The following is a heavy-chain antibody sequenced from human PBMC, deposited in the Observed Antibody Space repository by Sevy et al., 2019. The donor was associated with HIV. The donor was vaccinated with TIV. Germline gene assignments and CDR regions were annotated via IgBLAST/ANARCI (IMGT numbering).Heavy chain of an antibody. J-gene: IGHJ4*02. CDR1: GGSFSGYY. V-gene: IGHV4-34*01. CDR3: ARSRRSFEDY. D-gene: IGHD3-9*01. Sequence: SETLSLTCAVYGGSFSGYYWSLIRQPPGKGLEWIGEINHSGSTNYNPTLKSRVTISVDTSKNQFSLKLSSVTAADTAVYYCARSRRSFEDYWGQGTLVTVSS. CDR2: INHSGST.